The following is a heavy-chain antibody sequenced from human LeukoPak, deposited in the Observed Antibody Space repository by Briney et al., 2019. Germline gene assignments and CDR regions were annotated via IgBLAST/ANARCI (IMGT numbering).Heavy chain of an antibody. Sequence: GGSLRLSCAASGFTFSSYSMNWVRQAPGKGLEWVSSISSSSSYIYYAYSVKGRFTISRDNAKNSLYLQMNSLRAEDTAVYYCARDSGAYYDFWSGYYTSEAFDIWGQGTMVTVSS. V-gene: IGHV3-21*01. CDR1: GFTFSSYS. D-gene: IGHD3-3*01. CDR3: ARDSGAYYDFWSGYYTSEAFDI. J-gene: IGHJ3*02. CDR2: ISSSSSYI.